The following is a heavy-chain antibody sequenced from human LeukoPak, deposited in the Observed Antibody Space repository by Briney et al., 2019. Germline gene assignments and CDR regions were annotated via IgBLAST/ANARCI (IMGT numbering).Heavy chain of an antibody. V-gene: IGHV4-38-2*01. CDR2: IYHSGST. J-gene: IGHJ4*02. D-gene: IGHD6-13*01. CDR3: ARGAAAGTDYFDY. Sequence: PSETLSLTCAVSGYSISSGYYWGWIRQPPGKGLEWIGSIYHSGSTYYNPSLKSRVTISVDTSKNQFSLKLSSVTAADTAVYYCARGAAAGTDYFDYWGQGTLVTVSS. CDR1: GYSISSGYY.